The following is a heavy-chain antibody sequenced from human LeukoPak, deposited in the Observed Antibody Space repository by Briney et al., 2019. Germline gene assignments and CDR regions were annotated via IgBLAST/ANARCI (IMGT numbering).Heavy chain of an antibody. CDR1: GGSISSGGYY. V-gene: IGHV4-31*03. D-gene: IGHD5-12*01. CDR3: ARDRRGYSGVNNWFDP. Sequence: PSETLSLTRTVSGGSISSGGYYSSWIRQHPGKGLEWIGYIYYSGSTYYNPSLKSRVTISVDTSKNQFSLKLSSVTAADTAVYYCARDRRGYSGVNNWFDPWGQGTLVTVSS. CDR2: IYYSGST. J-gene: IGHJ5*02.